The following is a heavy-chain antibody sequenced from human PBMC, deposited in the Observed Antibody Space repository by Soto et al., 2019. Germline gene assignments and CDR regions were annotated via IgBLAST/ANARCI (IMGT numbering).Heavy chain of an antibody. CDR2: ISYDGSNK. D-gene: IGHD6-6*01. Sequence: GGSLRLYCAASGFTFSSYAMHCFRQAPGNGVEWVAVISYDGSNKYYADSVKGRFTISRDNSKNTLYLQMNSLRAEDTAVYYCARDSSGYSSSSINYFDYWGQGTLVTVSS. J-gene: IGHJ4*02. CDR3: ARDSSGYSSSSINYFDY. CDR1: GFTFSSYA. V-gene: IGHV3-30-3*01.